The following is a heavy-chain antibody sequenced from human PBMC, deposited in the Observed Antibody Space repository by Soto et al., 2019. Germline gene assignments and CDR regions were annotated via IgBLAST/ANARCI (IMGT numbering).Heavy chain of an antibody. CDR3: ATYHLNSYYYGMDV. Sequence: QVQLVQSGAEVKKPGASVKVSCKASNYTFTSYGISWVRQAPGQGLEWMGWISAYNGNKNYAQKLQGRVTMTTDTSTNTAYMEVRSLRSDDTAVYYCATYHLNSYYYGMDVWGQGTTVTVSS. V-gene: IGHV1-18*01. CDR1: NYTFTSYG. J-gene: IGHJ6*02. CDR2: ISAYNGNK.